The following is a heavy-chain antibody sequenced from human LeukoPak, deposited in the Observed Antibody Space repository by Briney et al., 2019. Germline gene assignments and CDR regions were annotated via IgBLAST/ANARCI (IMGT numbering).Heavy chain of an antibody. J-gene: IGHJ5*02. CDR1: GYSFAIYW. CDR3: ACRKVSSPWFDP. Sequence: GESLKISSLCSGYSFAIYWIGWVRQMPAQGLEWMAVIYPGDSRTRYNPSFQGQVTISVDKSISTAYLQWSSLKASDTAMYYCACRKVSSPWFDPWGQGTLVTVSS. D-gene: IGHD6-13*01. CDR2: IYPGDSRT. V-gene: IGHV5-51*01.